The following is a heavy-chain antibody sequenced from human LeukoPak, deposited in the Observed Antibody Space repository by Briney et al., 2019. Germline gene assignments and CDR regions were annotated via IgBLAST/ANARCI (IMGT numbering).Heavy chain of an antibody. CDR1: GYTFTGYY. V-gene: IGHV1-2*02. D-gene: IGHD6-19*01. CDR2: INPNSGGT. CDR3: ARRRGSGYYFDY. Sequence: ASVKVSCKASGYTFTGYYMHWVRQAPGQGLEWMGWINPNSGGTNYAQKFQGRVTMTRDTSISTAYMELSRLRSDDTAVYYCARRRGSGYYFDYWGQGTLVTVSS. J-gene: IGHJ4*02.